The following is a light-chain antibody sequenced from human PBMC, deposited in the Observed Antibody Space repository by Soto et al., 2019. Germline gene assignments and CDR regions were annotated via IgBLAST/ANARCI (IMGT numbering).Light chain of an antibody. CDR1: SGHSTYT. Sequence: QSVLTQSSSASASLGSSVKLTCTLTSGHSTYTIAWHQQHPGKAPRYLMKLESSGRYNKESGVPDRFSGSSSGADRYLTIPNLQSEDEDDYYCETWVSNTHVVFGGGSKVTVL. CDR3: ETWVSNTHVV. J-gene: IGLJ2*01. CDR2: LESSGRY. V-gene: IGLV4-60*03.